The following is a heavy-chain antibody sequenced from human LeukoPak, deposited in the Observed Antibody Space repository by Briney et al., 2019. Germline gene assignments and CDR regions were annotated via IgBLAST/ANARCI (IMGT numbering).Heavy chain of an antibody. CDR2: IKEDGTET. CDR3: AKGGKTIMCPTSCYDY. CDR1: GFMFSSNW. J-gene: IGHJ4*02. D-gene: IGHD2-2*01. V-gene: IGHV3-7*03. Sequence: GGSLRLSCAASGFMFSSNWMSWVRLAPGKGLEWVANIKEDGTETYYVDSVKGRFTISRDNAKNSLYLQMNSLRAEDTAVYYCAKGGKTIMCPTSCYDYWGQGTLVTVSS.